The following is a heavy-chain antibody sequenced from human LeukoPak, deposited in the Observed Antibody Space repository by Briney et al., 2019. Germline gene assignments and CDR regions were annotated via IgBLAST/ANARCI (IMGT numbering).Heavy chain of an antibody. Sequence: GRSLRLSCAASGFTFDDYAMHWVRQAPGKGLEWVSHISWNSGSITYADSMKGRFTISRDNAKNSLYLQMNSLRAEDTALYYCVKSPGYNYGSSVYFDYWGQGTLVTVSS. CDR3: VKSPGYNYGSSVYFDY. CDR2: ISWNSGSI. D-gene: IGHD3-10*01. CDR1: GFTFDDYA. V-gene: IGHV3-9*01. J-gene: IGHJ4*02.